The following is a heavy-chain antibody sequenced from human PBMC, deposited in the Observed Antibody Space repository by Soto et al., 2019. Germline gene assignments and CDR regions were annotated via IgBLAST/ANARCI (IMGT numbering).Heavy chain of an antibody. CDR2: ISSTTNYI. CDR1: GFTFTRYS. V-gene: IGHV3-21*06. CDR3: ARESEDLTSNFDY. J-gene: IGHJ4*02. Sequence: XESLLLSCAASGFTFTRYSMNWVRQAPGKGLEWVSSISSTTNYIYYGDSMKGRFTISRDNAKNSLYLEMNSLRAEDTAVYYCARESEDLTSNFDYWGQGTLVTVSS.